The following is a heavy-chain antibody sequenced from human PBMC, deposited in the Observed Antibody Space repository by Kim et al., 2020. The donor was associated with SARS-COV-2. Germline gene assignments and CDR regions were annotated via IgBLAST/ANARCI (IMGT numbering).Heavy chain of an antibody. Sequence: GGSLRLSCAASGFTFDDYAMHWVRQAPGKGLEWVSGISWNSGSIGYADSVKGRFTISRDNAKNSLYLQMNSLRAEDTALYYCAKGYFDWIKAIYFDYWGQGTLVTVSS. D-gene: IGHD3-9*01. CDR1: GFTFDDYA. CDR2: ISWNSGSI. J-gene: IGHJ4*02. CDR3: AKGYFDWIKAIYFDY. V-gene: IGHV3-9*01.